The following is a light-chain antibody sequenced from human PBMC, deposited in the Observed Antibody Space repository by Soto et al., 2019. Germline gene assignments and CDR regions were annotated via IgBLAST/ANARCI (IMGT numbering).Light chain of an antibody. V-gene: IGLV2-11*01. CDR1: SGDVGHYNY. J-gene: IGLJ2*01. CDR2: DVN. CDR3: CSYAGSYTYVV. Sequence: QSALTQPRSVSGSPGQSVTISCTGTSGDVGHYNYVSWYQQHPGKAPKLMVYDVNKRPSGVPVRFSGSKSGNTASLTISGLQAEDEADYYCCSYAGSYTYVVFGGGTKVTVL.